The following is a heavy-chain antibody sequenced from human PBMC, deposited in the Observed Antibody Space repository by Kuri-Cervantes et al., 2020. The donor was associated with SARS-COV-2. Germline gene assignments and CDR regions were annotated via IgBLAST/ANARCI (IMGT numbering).Heavy chain of an antibody. CDR1: GDTPIELS. Sequence: ASVKVSCKVSGDTPIELSIHWVRQVPGKGLEWMGGFDPEDEERKYAQKFQARVTMTQEKSTGTAYMELSSLTSEDMAVYYCATGGPDGSGYYYVDHFTYWGQGTLVTVSS. J-gene: IGHJ4*02. CDR2: FDPEDEER. CDR3: ATGGPDGSGYYYVDHFTY. V-gene: IGHV1-24*01. D-gene: IGHD3-22*01.